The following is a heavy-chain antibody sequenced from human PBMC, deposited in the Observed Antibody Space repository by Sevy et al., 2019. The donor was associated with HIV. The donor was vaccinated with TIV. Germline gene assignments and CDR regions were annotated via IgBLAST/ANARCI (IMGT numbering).Heavy chain of an antibody. CDR1: GFIFNDYR. CDR2: INEHGSTN. V-gene: IGHV3-7*03. D-gene: IGHD1-26*01. CDR3: ARAMGAGAAY. J-gene: IGHJ1*01. Sequence: GGSLRLSCAASGFIFNDYRMHWVRQAPGKGLEWVANINEHGSTNYYLDSVKGRFTISRDSAKNSLFLQMNSLRVDDTAVYYCARAMGAGAAYWGQGTPVTVSS.